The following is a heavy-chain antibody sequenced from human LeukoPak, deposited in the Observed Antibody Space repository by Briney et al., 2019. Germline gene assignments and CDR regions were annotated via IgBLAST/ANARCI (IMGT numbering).Heavy chain of an antibody. J-gene: IGHJ4*02. V-gene: IGHV3-74*01. CDR3: ARGGQQLFVRYSSGWPSDY. D-gene: IGHD6-19*01. CDR1: GFTFSSYW. CDR2: INSDGSST. Sequence: PGGSLRLSCAASGFTFSSYWMHWVRQAPGKGLVWVSRINSDGSSTSYADSVKGRFTISRDNAKNTLYLQMNSLRAEDTAVYYCARGGQQLFVRYSSGWPSDYWGQGTLVTVSS.